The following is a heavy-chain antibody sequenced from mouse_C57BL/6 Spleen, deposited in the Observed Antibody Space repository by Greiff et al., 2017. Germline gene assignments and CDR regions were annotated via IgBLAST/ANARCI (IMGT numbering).Heavy chain of an antibody. CDR1: GFTFSDYY. J-gene: IGHJ4*01. CDR3: ARERDYSAMDY. Sequence: EVMLVESEGGLVQPGSSMKLSCTASGFTFSDYYMAWVRQVPEKGLEWVANINYDGSSTYYLDSLKSRFIISRDNAKNILYLQMSSLKSEDTATYYCARERDYSAMDYWGQGTSVTVSS. CDR2: INYDGSST. V-gene: IGHV5-16*01.